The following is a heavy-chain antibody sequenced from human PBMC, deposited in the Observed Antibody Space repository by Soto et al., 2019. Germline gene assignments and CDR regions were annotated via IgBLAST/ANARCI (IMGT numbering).Heavy chain of an antibody. D-gene: IGHD3-10*01. Sequence: GESLKISCKGPGHLFSNHWIGWVRQTPGKGLEWMGLIFTRDSETKTSPSFQGHVSFSVDNSISTVYLQWTSLKTTDTGIYFCARGYFDSGHGYDLWGQGTLVTVSS. CDR2: IFTRDSET. CDR1: GHLFSNHW. J-gene: IGHJ5*02. CDR3: ARGYFDSGHGYDL. V-gene: IGHV5-51*01.